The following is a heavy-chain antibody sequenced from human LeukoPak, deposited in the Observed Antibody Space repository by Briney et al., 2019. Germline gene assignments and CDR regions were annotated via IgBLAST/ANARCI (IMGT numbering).Heavy chain of an antibody. CDR3: AKGRYYDSSGALDH. V-gene: IGHV3-23*01. CDR2: ISGSGGST. D-gene: IGHD3-22*01. Sequence: GGSLRLSCAASGFTFSSYAMSWVRQAPGKGPEWVSVISGSGGSTYYADSVKGRFTISRDDSKNTLFLQINSLRAEDTAVYYCAKGRYYDSSGALDHWGQGTLVTVSS. J-gene: IGHJ4*02. CDR1: GFTFSSYA.